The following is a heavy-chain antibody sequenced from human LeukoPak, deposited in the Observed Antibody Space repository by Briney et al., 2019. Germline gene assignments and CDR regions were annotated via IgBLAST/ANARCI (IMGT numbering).Heavy chain of an antibody. CDR2: IYYSGST. V-gene: IGHV4-59*12. D-gene: IGHD2-15*01. Sequence: SETLSLTCTVSGGSISPYYWSWIRQPPGKGLEWIGYIYYSGSTNYNPSLKSRVTISVDTSKNQFSLKLSSVTAADTAAYYCARLTIGIYYYYYMDVWGKGTTVTVSS. J-gene: IGHJ6*03. CDR3: ARLTIGIYYYYYMDV. CDR1: GGSISPYY.